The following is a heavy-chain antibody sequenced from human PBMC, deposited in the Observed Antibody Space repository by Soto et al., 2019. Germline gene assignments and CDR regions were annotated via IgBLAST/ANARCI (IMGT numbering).Heavy chain of an antibody. CDR1: GFTFSTYA. CDR2: ITGSGGST. V-gene: IGHV3-23*01. J-gene: IGHJ4*02. CDR3: VRDNALTADLLDY. Sequence: PGGSLRLSCAASGFTFSTYAMIWVRQAPGKGLEWVSVITGSGGSTYYADSVKGRFTISRDTSKNTLFLQMNSLRAEDTAVYYCVRDNALTADLLDYWGQGTQVTVSS. D-gene: IGHD2-8*01.